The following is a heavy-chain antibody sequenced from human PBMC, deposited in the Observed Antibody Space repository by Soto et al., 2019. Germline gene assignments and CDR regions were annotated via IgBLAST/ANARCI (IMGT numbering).Heavy chain of an antibody. D-gene: IGHD2-15*01. CDR2: ISYDGSNK. J-gene: IGHJ6*02. Sequence: QVQLVESGGGVVQPGRSLRLSCAASGFTFSSYAMHWVRQAPGKGLEWVAVISYDGSNKYYADSVKGRFTISRDNSKTTLYLQMHSLRAEDTAVYYCARAGCDGGSCYTLVGLRYGMDVWGQGTTVTVSS. CDR3: ARAGCDGGSCYTLVGLRYGMDV. CDR1: GFTFSSYA. V-gene: IGHV3-30-3*01.